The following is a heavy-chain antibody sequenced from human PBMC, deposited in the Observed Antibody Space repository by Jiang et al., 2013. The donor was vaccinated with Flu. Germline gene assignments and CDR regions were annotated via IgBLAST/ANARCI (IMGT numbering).Heavy chain of an antibody. Sequence: VQLLESGGGVVQPGRSLRLSCAASGFTFSSYAMHWVRQAPGKGLEWVAVISYDGSNKYYADSVKGRFTISRDNSKNTLYLQMNSLRAEDTAVYYCARVGGTRYYYYGMDV. CDR2: ISYDGSNK. CDR1: GFTFSSYA. J-gene: IGHJ6*01. CDR3: ARVGGTRYYYYGMDV. D-gene: IGHD1-1*01. V-gene: IGHV3-30-3*01.